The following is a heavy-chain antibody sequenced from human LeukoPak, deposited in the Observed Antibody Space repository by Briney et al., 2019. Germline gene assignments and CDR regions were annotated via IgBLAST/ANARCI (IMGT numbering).Heavy chain of an antibody. CDR3: ARGSGYSSGELDY. Sequence: EGSLRLSCAASGFTFSSYAMHCVRQAPGKGLEWVAVISYDGSNKYYADSVKGRFTISRDNSKNTLYLQMNSLRAEDTAVYYCARGSGYSSGELDYWGQGTLVTVSS. D-gene: IGHD6-19*01. CDR1: GFTFSSYA. V-gene: IGHV3-30-3*01. CDR2: ISYDGSNK. J-gene: IGHJ4*02.